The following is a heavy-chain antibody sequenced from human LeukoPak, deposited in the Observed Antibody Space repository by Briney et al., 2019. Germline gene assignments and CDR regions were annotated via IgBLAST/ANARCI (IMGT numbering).Heavy chain of an antibody. CDR2: ISYDGSNK. CDR1: GFTFSSYA. Sequence: GGSLRLSCAASGFTFSSYAMSWVRQAPGKGLEWVAVISYDGSNKYYADSVKGRFTISRDNSKNTLYLQMNSLRAEDTAVYYCARVPGYCSGGSCPFDYWGQGTLVTVSS. CDR3: ARVPGYCSGGSCPFDY. D-gene: IGHD2-15*01. V-gene: IGHV3-30-3*01. J-gene: IGHJ4*02.